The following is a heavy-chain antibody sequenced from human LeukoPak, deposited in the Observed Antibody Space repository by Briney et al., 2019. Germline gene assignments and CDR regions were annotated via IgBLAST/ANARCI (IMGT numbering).Heavy chain of an antibody. D-gene: IGHD5-12*01. Sequence: KASETLSLTCTVSGGSTNTYCWSWIRQPAEKGLEWIGRIYPSGSTYYNPSLKSRVTISIDKSKNQFSLRLTSVTAADTAVYYCARDRSGYSEYYFDYGGQGSLVTVSS. V-gene: IGHV4-4*07. CDR2: IYPSGST. J-gene: IGHJ4*02. CDR3: ARDRSGYSEYYFDY. CDR1: GGSTNTYC.